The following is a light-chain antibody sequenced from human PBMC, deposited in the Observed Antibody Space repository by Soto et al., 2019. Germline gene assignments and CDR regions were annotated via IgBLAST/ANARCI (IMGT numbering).Light chain of an antibody. J-gene: IGLJ1*01. CDR1: SSDVGGYNY. CDR3: CSYAGSYIYV. CDR2: DVT. V-gene: IGLV2-11*01. Sequence: QSVLTQPRSVSGSPGQSVTISCTGTSSDVGGYNYVSWYQQHPDKAPKVMIYDVTKRPSGPPHRFSGPYSGNAASLTISGLHAEDEADYYCCSYAGSYIYVFGTGTKLTVL.